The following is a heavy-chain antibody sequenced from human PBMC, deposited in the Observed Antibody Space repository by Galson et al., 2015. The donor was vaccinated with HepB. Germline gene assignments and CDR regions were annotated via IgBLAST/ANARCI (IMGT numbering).Heavy chain of an antibody. CDR1: GDSVSSTTTS. J-gene: IGHJ5*02. Sequence: CAISGDSVSSTTTSWNWIRQSPSRGLAWLGRTYYRSKWYIDYAVSVKSRLTITPDTSKNQFSLQLNSVTPEDTAVYYCTRNLTPWGQGILVTVSS. CDR2: TYYRSKWYI. D-gene: IGHD3-16*01. CDR3: TRNLTP. V-gene: IGHV6-1*01.